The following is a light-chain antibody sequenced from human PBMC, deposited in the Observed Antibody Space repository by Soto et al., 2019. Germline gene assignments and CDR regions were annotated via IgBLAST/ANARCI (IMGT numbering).Light chain of an antibody. V-gene: IGKV1-12*01. CDR3: QKANSFPIN. CDR2: EAT. Sequence: EIQMAQSPSSVSASVGDTVTITCRASQGLKFLAWYQQKPGKAPRLLIYEATNLQSGVPPRFSGSGSGTDFTLTISSLQPEDFATYFCQKANSFPINFGQGTRLEIK. CDR1: QGLKF. J-gene: IGKJ5*01.